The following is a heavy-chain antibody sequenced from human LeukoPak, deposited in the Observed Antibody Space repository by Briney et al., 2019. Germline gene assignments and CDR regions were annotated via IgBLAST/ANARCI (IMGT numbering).Heavy chain of an antibody. CDR3: ARLGAGWLTWYFDL. D-gene: IGHD5-24*01. V-gene: IGHV1-69*13. CDR1: GGTFSSYA. Sequence: GASVKVSCKASGGTFSSYAISWVRQAPGQGLEWMGGIIPIFGTANYAQKFQGRVTITADESTSTAYMELSSLRSEDTAVYYCARLGAGWLTWYFDLWGRGTLVTVSS. CDR2: IIPIFGTA. J-gene: IGHJ2*01.